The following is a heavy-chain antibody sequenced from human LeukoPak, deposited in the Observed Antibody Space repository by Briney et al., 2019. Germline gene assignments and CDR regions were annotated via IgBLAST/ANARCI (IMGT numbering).Heavy chain of an antibody. J-gene: IGHJ4*02. V-gene: IGHV3-21*01. CDR3: AGGRIVVVPAAMPYFDY. CDR2: ISSSSSYI. D-gene: IGHD2-2*01. Sequence: GGSLRLSCAASGFTFSSYSMSWVRQAPGKGLEWVSSISSSSSYIYYADSVKGRFTISRDNAKNSLYLQMNSLRAEDTAVYYCAGGRIVVVPAAMPYFDYWGQGTLVTVSS. CDR1: GFTFSSYS.